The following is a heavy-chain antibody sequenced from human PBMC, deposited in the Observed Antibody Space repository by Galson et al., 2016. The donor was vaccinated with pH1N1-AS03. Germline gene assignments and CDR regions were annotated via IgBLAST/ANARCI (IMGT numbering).Heavy chain of an antibody. Sequence: SLRLSCAATGFTVSSGYHMSWVRQAPGKGLEWLSYISVASTAIYYADSVKGRFTISRDNARNSLYLQMNSLRAEDTAVYYCARGPRRVVGTLLKYFGMDVWGQGTTVTVSS. CDR2: ISVASTAI. V-gene: IGHV3-11*01. J-gene: IGHJ6*02. CDR3: ARGPRRVVGTLLKYFGMDV. CDR1: GFTVSSGYH. D-gene: IGHD2-21*02.